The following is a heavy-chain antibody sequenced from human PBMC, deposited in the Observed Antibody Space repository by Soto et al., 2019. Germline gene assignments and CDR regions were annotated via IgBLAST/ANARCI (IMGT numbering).Heavy chain of an antibody. CDR2: IDPSDSYT. J-gene: IGHJ6*02. CDR3: ARQEGGDIVVVVAATTPYYYYGMDV. CDR1: GYSFTSYW. D-gene: IGHD2-15*01. V-gene: IGHV5-10-1*01. Sequence: GASLKISCNGSGYSFTSYWISWVRQMPGKGLEWMGRIDPSDSYTNYSPSFQGHVTISADKSISTAYLQWSSLKASDTAMYYCARQEGGDIVVVVAATTPYYYYGMDVWGQGTTVTVS.